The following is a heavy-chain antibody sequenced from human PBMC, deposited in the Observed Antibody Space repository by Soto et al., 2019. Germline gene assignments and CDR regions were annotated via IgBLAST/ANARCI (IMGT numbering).Heavy chain of an antibody. D-gene: IGHD4-17*01. CDR3: ARSRTVTTN. CDR2: IYHSGST. J-gene: IGHJ1*01. CDR1: GGSISSDDYS. V-gene: IGHV4-31*03. Sequence: SETLSLTCTVSGGSISSDDYSWSWIRQHPGKGLECIGCIYHSGSTYSNPSLSSRVAISVDTSKNQFSLNLNSVTAADTAVYYCARSRTVTTNWGQGTLVTVSS.